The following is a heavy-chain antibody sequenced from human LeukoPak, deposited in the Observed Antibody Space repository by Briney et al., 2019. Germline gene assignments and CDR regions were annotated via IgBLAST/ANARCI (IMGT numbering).Heavy chain of an antibody. V-gene: IGHV3-48*01. CDR1: GFTFSSYS. CDR3: AKRGNYYDSSGYCDY. J-gene: IGHJ4*02. D-gene: IGHD3-22*01. CDR2: ISSSSSTI. Sequence: GGSLRLSCAASGFTFSSYSMNWVRQAPGKGLEWVSYISSSSSTIYYADSVKGRFTISRDNAKNSLYLQMNSLRAEDTAVYYCAKRGNYYDSSGYCDYWGQGTLVTVSS.